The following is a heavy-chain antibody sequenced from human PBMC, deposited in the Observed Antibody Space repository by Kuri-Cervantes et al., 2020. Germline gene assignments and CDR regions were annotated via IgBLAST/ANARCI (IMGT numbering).Heavy chain of an antibody. J-gene: IGHJ4*01. CDR1: EFTVNSSY. D-gene: IGHD6-13*01. Sequence: GESLKISCAASEFTVNSSYMSWVRQAPGKGLEWVSVIFGGGRTHYADSVKGRFTISRDHSKHTLHLQMNSLRVEDTAVYYCAKLGLGYWGRGTLVT. CDR2: IFGGGRT. CDR3: AKLGLGY. V-gene: IGHV3-53*01.